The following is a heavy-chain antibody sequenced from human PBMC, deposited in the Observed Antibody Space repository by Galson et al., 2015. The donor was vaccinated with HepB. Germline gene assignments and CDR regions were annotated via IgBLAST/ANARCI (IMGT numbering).Heavy chain of an antibody. CDR1: GYTFTNYG. CDR3: ARDYQWLVQGAFDY. J-gene: IGHJ4*02. CDR2: ISAYNGHT. Sequence: SVKVSCKASGYTFTNYGISWVRQAPGQGLEWMGWISAYNGHTNYAQNLQGRVTMTTDTSASTAYMGLRSLRSDDTAVYYCARDYQWLVQGAFDYWGQGTLVTVSS. D-gene: IGHD6-19*01. V-gene: IGHV1-18*04.